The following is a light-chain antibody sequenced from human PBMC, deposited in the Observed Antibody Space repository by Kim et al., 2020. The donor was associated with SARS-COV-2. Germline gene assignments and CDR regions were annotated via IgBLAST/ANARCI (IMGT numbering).Light chain of an antibody. V-gene: IGLV6-57*03. CDR3: QSYDSSSVV. Sequence: GKTVTISCTRSSGSIASNYVQWYQQRPGSAPTTVIYEANQRPSGVPDRFSGSIDSSSNSASLTISGLKTEDEADYYCQSYDSSSVVFGGGTQLTVL. CDR1: SGSIASNY. J-gene: IGLJ2*01. CDR2: EAN.